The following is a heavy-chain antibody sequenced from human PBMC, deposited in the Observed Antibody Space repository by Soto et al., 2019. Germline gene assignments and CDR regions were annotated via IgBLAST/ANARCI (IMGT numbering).Heavy chain of an antibody. V-gene: IGHV3-20*04. CDR2: INWNGGST. J-gene: IGHJ4*02. CDR1: GITFDDYG. D-gene: IGHD1-26*01. CDR3: ARDGLAVKYIGSHRLGY. Sequence: GGSLRLSCAASGITFDDYGMSWVRQAPGKGLEWVSGINWNGGSTGYADSVKGRFTISRDNAKNSLYLQMNSLRAEDTALYYCARDGLAVKYIGSHRLGYWGQGTLVT.